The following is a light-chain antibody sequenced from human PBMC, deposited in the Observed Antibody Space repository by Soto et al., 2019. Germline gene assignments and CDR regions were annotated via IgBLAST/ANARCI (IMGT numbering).Light chain of an antibody. CDR2: AAS. CDR1: QSISFY. CDR3: QQSYSTPIT. V-gene: IGKV1-39*01. J-gene: IGKJ5*01. Sequence: DIQMTQSPSSLSASVGDRVTITCRASQSISFYLNWYQQKPGNAPKVLIYAASNLQTGVPSRFSGSGSGTDFTLTINSLQPEDCATYSCQQSYSTPITFGQGTRLEIK.